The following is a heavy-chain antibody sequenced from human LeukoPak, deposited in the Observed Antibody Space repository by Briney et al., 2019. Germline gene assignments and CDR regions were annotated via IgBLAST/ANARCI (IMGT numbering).Heavy chain of an antibody. CDR2: IIPIFGTA. D-gene: IGHD6-13*01. J-gene: IGHJ5*02. Sequence: SVKVSCKASGGTFSSYGISWVRQAPGQGLEWMGGIIPIFGTANYAQKFQGRVTITADKSTSTAYMELSSLRSDDTAVYYCARGRPMTSIAAAGVNWFDPWGQGTLVTVSS. V-gene: IGHV1-69*06. CDR3: ARGRPMTSIAAAGVNWFDP. CDR1: GGTFSSYG.